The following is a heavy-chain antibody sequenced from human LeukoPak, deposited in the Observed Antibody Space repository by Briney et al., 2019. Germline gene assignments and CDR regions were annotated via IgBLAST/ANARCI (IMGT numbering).Heavy chain of an antibody. Sequence: GESLKTSCKGSGYRFTSYWIGWVRQMPGKGLEWMGIIYPGDSDTRYSPSFQGQVTISADKSISNAYLQWSSLKASDTAMYYCARRQYSSGCDYWGQGTLVTVSS. CDR1: GYRFTSYW. V-gene: IGHV5-51*01. D-gene: IGHD6-19*01. J-gene: IGHJ4*02. CDR3: ARRQYSSGCDY. CDR2: IYPGDSDT.